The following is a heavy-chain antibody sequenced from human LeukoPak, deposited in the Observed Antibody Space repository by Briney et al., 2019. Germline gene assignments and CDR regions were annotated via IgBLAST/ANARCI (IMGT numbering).Heavy chain of an antibody. CDR3: ASMSGDIVATTYYFDY. Sequence: SVKVSCKASGYTFTSYDINWVRQATGQGLEWMGGIIPIFGTANYAQKFQGRVTITADKSTSTAYMELSSLRSEDTAVYYCASMSGDIVATTYYFDYWGQGTLVTVSS. CDR1: GYTFTSYD. V-gene: IGHV1-69*06. D-gene: IGHD5-12*01. J-gene: IGHJ4*02. CDR2: IIPIFGTA.